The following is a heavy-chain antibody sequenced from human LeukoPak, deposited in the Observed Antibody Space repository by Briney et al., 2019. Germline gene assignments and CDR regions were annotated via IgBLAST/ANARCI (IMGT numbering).Heavy chain of an antibody. Sequence: GGSLRLSCAASGFSFKTYSMNWVRQAPGKGLEWVSSISSTGTYIYYADSVKGRFSISRDNAKSSLYLQMNSLRAEDTAVYYCATRYCSGGSCYCDAYWGQGTLVTVSS. CDR3: ATRYCSGGSCYCDAY. CDR2: ISSTGTYI. D-gene: IGHD2-15*01. V-gene: IGHV3-21*01. J-gene: IGHJ4*02. CDR1: GFSFKTYS.